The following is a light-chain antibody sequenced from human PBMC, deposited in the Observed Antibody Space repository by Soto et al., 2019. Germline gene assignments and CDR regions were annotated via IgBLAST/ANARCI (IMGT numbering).Light chain of an antibody. Sequence: EIVLTQSPATLSVSPGEGATLSCRARQSVSSNLAWYQQKPGQAPRLLIYGASTRATGIPARFSGSGSGTDFTLTISRLEPEDFAVYYCQQYGSSSWTFGQGTKVDIK. CDR2: GAS. CDR3: QQYGSSSWT. V-gene: IGKV3-15*01. CDR1: QSVSSN. J-gene: IGKJ1*01.